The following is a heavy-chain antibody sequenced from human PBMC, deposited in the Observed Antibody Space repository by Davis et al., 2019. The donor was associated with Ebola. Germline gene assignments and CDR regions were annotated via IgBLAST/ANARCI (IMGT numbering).Heavy chain of an antibody. D-gene: IGHD3-10*01. Sequence: GESLKISCAASGFTVRSNYMSWVRQAPGKGLEWVSVIYNGGSTYYADSVKGRFTISRDNSKNTLYLQMNSLRAEDTAVYYCARLATAMVPFDYWGRGTLVTVSS. CDR2: IYNGGST. CDR1: GFTVRSNY. J-gene: IGHJ4*02. CDR3: ARLATAMVPFDY. V-gene: IGHV3-66*04.